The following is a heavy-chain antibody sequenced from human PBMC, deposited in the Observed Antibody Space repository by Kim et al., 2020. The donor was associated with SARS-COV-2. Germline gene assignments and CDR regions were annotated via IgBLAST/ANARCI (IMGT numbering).Heavy chain of an antibody. CDR3: AKASCGGDCFFDY. V-gene: IGHV3-23*01. J-gene: IGHJ4*02. D-gene: IGHD2-21*02. Sequence: YADYVKGRFTISRDNSKNTLYLQMNSLRAEDTAVYYCAKASCGGDCFFDYWGQGTLVTVSS.